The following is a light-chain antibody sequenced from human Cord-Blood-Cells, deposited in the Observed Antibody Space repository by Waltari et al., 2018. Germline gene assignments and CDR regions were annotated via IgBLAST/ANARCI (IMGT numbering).Light chain of an antibody. J-gene: IGLJ3*02. CDR2: EDN. CDR3: QSYDSSNRV. V-gene: IGLV6-57*03. CDR1: SGSIASNY. Sequence: NFMLTQPHSVSESPGKTVTISCTRSSGSIASNYVQWYQQRPRSAPTTVIYEDNQRPSGVPDRFSGSIDSSSNSASLTISGLKTEDEADYYCQSYDSSNRVFGGGTKLTVL.